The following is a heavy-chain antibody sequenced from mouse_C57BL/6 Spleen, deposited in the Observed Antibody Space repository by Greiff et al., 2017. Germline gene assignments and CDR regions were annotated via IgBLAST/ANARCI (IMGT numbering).Heavy chain of an antibody. CDR3: ARQGGNYGYAMDY. V-gene: IGHV5-15*01. J-gene: IGHJ4*01. Sequence: EVQVVESGGGLVQPGGSLKLSCAASGFTFSDYGMAWVRQAPRKGPEWVAFISNLAYSIYYADTVTGRFTISRENAKNTLYREMSSLRSEDTAMYYCARQGGNYGYAMDYWGQGTSVTVSS. CDR2: ISNLAYSI. D-gene: IGHD2-1*01. CDR1: GFTFSDYG.